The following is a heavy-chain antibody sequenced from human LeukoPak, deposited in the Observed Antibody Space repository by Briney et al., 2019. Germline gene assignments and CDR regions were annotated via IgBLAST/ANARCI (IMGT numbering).Heavy chain of an antibody. D-gene: IGHD5-12*01. CDR2: INPDSGDT. CDR1: GYTFNNYY. V-gene: IGHV1-2*02. J-gene: IGHJ5*02. CDR3: TREARAGNWFDP. Sequence: ASVKVSCKASGYTFNNYYIHWVRQAPGQGLEWMGWINPDSGDTNYAQKFQGRVTMTRDTSINTLYMALSRLTYDDTATFYCTREARAGNWFDPWGQGTLITAS.